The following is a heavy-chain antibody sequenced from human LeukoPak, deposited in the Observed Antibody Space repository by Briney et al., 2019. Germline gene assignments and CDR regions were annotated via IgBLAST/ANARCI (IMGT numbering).Heavy chain of an antibody. CDR1: GGSISSYY. V-gene: IGHV4-59*01. J-gene: IGHJ4*02. Sequence: SETLSLTCTVAGGSISSYYWSWIRQPPGKGLEWIGYIYYSGSTNYNPSLTSRVTISVDTSKTQFSLKLSSVTAADTAVYYCARVGYDFWSGYYQEIDYWGQGTLVTVSS. D-gene: IGHD3-3*01. CDR3: ARVGYDFWSGYYQEIDY. CDR2: IYYSGST.